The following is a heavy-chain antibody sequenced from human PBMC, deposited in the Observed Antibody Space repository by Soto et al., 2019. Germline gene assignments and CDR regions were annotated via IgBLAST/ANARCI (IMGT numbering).Heavy chain of an antibody. CDR2: IFHRGSP. Sequence: QLRLQESGSGLVKPSQTLSLTCAVSGGSISSGNDSWSWIRQPPGKGLEWIGYIFHRGSPYYNPSLKSRVTISVDRSKNQFSLRLSSVTAADTAVYYCARDLHDYGDWYFDLWGRGTLVTVSS. CDR3: ARDLHDYGDWYFDL. CDR1: GGSISSGNDS. J-gene: IGHJ2*01. D-gene: IGHD4-17*01. V-gene: IGHV4-30-2*01.